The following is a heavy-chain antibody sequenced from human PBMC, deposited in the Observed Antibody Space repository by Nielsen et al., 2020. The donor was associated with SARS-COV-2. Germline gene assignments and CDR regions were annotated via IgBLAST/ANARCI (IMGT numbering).Heavy chain of an antibody. CDR2: VYHSGSV. J-gene: IGHJ6*02. CDR1: GGSITNYY. V-gene: IGHV4-59*12. CDR3: ARGRTTVAKWAYYYYYGMDV. Sequence: SETLSLTCSVSGGSITNYYWSWIRQPPGKGLEWIGYVYHSGSVTYNPSLKSRVTMSVDTSKNQFSLKLSSVTAADTAVYYCARGRTTVAKWAYYYYYGMDVWGQGTTVTVSS. D-gene: IGHD4-11*01.